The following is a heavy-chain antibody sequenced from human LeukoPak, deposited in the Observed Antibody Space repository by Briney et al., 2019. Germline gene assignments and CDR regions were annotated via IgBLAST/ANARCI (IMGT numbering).Heavy chain of an antibody. Sequence: SVKVSCKASGGTFSSYAISWVRQAPGQGLEWMGGIIPIFGTTNYAQKFQGRVTITADESTSTAYMELRSLRSDDTAVYYCARDRAVAVLGAFDIWGQGTMVTVSS. CDR1: GGTFSSYA. CDR2: IIPIFGTT. V-gene: IGHV1-69*13. D-gene: IGHD6-19*01. CDR3: ARDRAVAVLGAFDI. J-gene: IGHJ3*02.